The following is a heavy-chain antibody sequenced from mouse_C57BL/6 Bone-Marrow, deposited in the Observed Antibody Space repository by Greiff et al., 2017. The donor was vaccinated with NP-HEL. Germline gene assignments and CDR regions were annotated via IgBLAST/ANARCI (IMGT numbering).Heavy chain of an antibody. CDR1: GFTFSSYG. J-gene: IGHJ3*01. V-gene: IGHV5-6*01. CDR3: SRPNSSGYFAY. D-gene: IGHD3-2*02. Sequence: EVNVVESGGDLVKPGGSLKLSCAASGFTFSSYGMSWVRQTPDKRLEWVATISSGGSYTYYPDSVKGRFTISRDNANNTLYLQMSSLKSEETAMYYCSRPNSSGYFAYWGQGTLVTVSA. CDR2: ISSGGSYT.